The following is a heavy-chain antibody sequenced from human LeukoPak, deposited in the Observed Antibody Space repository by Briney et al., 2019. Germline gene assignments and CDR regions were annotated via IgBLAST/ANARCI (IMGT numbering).Heavy chain of an antibody. CDR1: GGTFSSYA. CDR3: VRDGSSWPTGSFDY. CDR2: ISAYNGNT. V-gene: IGHV1-18*01. J-gene: IGHJ4*02. Sequence: ASVKVSCKASGGTFSSYAISWVRQAPGQGLEWMGWISAYNGNTNYAQKLQGRVTMTTDTSTSTAYMELRSLRSDDTAVYYCVRDGSSWPTGSFDYWGQGTLVTVSS. D-gene: IGHD6-13*01.